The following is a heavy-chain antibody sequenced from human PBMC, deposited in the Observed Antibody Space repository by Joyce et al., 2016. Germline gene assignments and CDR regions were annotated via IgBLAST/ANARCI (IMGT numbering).Heavy chain of an antibody. D-gene: IGHD5-18*01. V-gene: IGHV3-49*03. Sequence: EVQLVESGGGFVQPGRSLRLSCAASGFTFGDYAMSWLRQAPGKGLELVGFIKSKIFGGTTKYAASVKGRFTISRDDSRNIAYLQMNSLKTEDTAVYFCTRVPITAMVYYFDYWGQGTLVTVSS. J-gene: IGHJ4*02. CDR3: TRVPITAMVYYFDY. CDR2: IKSKIFGGTT. CDR1: GFTFGDYA.